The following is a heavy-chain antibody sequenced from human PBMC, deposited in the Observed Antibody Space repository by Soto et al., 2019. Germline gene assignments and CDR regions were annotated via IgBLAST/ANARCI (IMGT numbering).Heavy chain of an antibody. D-gene: IGHD5-12*01. V-gene: IGHV2-5*02. Sequence: QITLKESGPTLVKPTQTLTLTCSFSGFSLSTRGVGVGWIRQPPGKALEWLALIFWDDDKWYSPSLRSRLTITDDTYTNQVGLTRTNIDPVDTATYSCAHRSRGYAYYFDQWGKGTLVTVSS. CDR3: AHRSRGYAYYFDQ. J-gene: IGHJ4*02. CDR2: IFWDDDK. CDR1: GFSLSTRGVG.